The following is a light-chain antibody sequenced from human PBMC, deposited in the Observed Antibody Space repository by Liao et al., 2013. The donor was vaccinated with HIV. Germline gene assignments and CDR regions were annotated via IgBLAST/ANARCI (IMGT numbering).Light chain of an antibody. CDR2: YDS. V-gene: IGLV3-21*01. CDR1: NLGSKS. Sequence: SYVLTQPPSVSVAPGQTAMITCGGDNLGSKSVHWYQQKPGQAPVLLISYDSDRPSGIPERFSGSNSGNTATLTISGTQPTDEADYYCQAWDRNTAIFGGGTKLTVL. J-gene: IGLJ2*01. CDR3: QAWDRNTAI.